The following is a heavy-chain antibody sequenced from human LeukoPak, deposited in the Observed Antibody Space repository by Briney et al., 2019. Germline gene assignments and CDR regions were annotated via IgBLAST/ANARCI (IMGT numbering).Heavy chain of an antibody. J-gene: IGHJ4*02. D-gene: IGHD2-15*01. CDR1: GFTFDDYA. Sequence: QPGGSLRLSCAASGFTFDDYAMHWVRQAPGKGLEWVSLISGDGGSTYYADSVKGRFTISRDNSKNSLYLQMNSLRTEDTALYYCAKAAYMGVVVVAATLPYYWGQGTLVTVSS. V-gene: IGHV3-43*02. CDR2: ISGDGGST. CDR3: AKAAYMGVVVVAATLPYY.